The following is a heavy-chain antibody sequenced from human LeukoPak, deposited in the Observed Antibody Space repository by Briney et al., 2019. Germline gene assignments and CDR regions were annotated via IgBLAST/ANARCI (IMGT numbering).Heavy chain of an antibody. CDR3: SLRYCSGTSCPGY. CDR2: IKSSADGGAT. D-gene: IGHD2-8*02. Sequence: GGSLRLSCAASGFTFSDAWLSWVRQAPGKGPEWVGCIKSSADGGATDYAAPVKGRFSVSRDDSKDTLYLQMNSLKTEDTAVYYCSLRYCSGTSCPGYWGQGTLVTVS. J-gene: IGHJ4*02. CDR1: GFTFSDAW. V-gene: IGHV3-15*01.